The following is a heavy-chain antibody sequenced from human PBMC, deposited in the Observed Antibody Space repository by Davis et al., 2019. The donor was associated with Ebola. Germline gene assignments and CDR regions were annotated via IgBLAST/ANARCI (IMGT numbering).Heavy chain of an antibody. J-gene: IGHJ6*02. CDR2: ISAYNGNT. CDR1: GYTFTSYG. CDR3: AKGGGVLVPAATPPDYYGMDV. Sequence: AASVKVSCKASGYTFTSYGITWVRQAPGQGLEWMGWISAYNGNTNYAQNFQDRVTMTTDTSTSTAYTELRSLRSDDTAVYYCAKGGGVLVPAATPPDYYGMDVWGQGTTVTVSS. V-gene: IGHV1-18*04. D-gene: IGHD2-2*01.